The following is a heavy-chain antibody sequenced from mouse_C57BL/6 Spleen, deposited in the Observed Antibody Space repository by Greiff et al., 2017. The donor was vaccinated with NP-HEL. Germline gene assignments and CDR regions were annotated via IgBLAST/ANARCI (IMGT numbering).Heavy chain of an antibody. D-gene: IGHD2-5*01. CDR1: GFTFSSYA. CDR3: TRESNYVNYAMDY. V-gene: IGHV5-9-1*02. J-gene: IGHJ4*01. CDR2: ISSGGDYI. Sequence: EVKVVESGEGLVKPGGSLKLSCAASGFTFSSYAMSWVRQTPEKRLEWVAYISSGGDYIYYADPVKGRFTISRDNARNPLYLQMSSLKSEDTAMYYCTRESNYVNYAMDYWGQGTSVTVSS.